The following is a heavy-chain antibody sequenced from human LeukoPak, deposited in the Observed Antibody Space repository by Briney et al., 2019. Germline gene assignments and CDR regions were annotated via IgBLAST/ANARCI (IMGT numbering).Heavy chain of an antibody. Sequence: PGGSLRLSCAASGFTFSDYYMSWIRQAPGKGLEWVSYISSSGSTIYYADSVKGRFTISRDNAKNSLYLQMNSLRAEDTAVYYCAKGLRNYYYYYMDVWGKGTTVTVSS. J-gene: IGHJ6*03. V-gene: IGHV3-11*01. D-gene: IGHD3-10*01. CDR3: AKGLRNYYYYYMDV. CDR1: GFTFSDYY. CDR2: ISSSGSTI.